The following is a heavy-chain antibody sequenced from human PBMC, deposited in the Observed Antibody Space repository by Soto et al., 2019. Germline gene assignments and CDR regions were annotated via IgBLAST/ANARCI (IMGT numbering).Heavy chain of an antibody. Sequence: SSETLSLTCAVYGGSFTGYYWIWIRQPPGKGLEWIGEINHSGSTFYNPSLKSRVTISVDASKDQFSLKLSSVTAADTAVYYCARGDSAARLGYWGQGTLVTVS. CDR1: GGSFTGYY. CDR2: INHSGST. J-gene: IGHJ4*02. V-gene: IGHV4-34*01. CDR3: ARGDSAARLGY. D-gene: IGHD6-6*01.